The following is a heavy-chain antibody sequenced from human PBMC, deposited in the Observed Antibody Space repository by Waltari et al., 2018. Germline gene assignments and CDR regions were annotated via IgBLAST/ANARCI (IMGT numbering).Heavy chain of an antibody. D-gene: IGHD3-10*01. CDR3: ARAGSGSYVGAFDI. Sequence: EVQLVESGGGLVQPGGSLRLSCPASGFTVSANYMSWVRRAPGKGLEWVSVIYIDGTTHYADSVKGRFTFSRDNSKNTLYLQMDSLRPEDTAVYYCARAGSGSYVGAFDIWGQGTMVTVSS. CDR2: IYIDGTT. J-gene: IGHJ3*02. CDR1: GFTVSANY. V-gene: IGHV3-66*02.